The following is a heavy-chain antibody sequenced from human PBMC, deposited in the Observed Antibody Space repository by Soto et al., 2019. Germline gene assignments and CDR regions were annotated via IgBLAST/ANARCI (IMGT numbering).Heavy chain of an antibody. CDR1: GFTFSSYA. J-gene: IGHJ6*02. D-gene: IGHD6-13*01. CDR2: ISGSGGST. Sequence: EVQLLESGGGLVQPGGSLRLSCAASGFTFSSYAMSWVRQAPGKGLEWVSTISGSGGSTYYADSVKGRFTIPRDNSKNTPYLQMDSLSADDTAVYYGQAGIYSYGMDVWGRGTTATFS. V-gene: IGHV3-23*01. CDR3: QAGIYSYGMDV.